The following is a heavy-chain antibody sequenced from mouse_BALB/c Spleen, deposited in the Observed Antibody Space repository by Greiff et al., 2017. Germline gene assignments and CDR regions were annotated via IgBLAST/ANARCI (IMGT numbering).Heavy chain of an antibody. CDR1: GYTFTDYV. CDR3: AYYGYDLYAMDY. CDR2: IYPGSGST. J-gene: IGHJ4*01. D-gene: IGHD2-2*01. Sequence: VKLQESGPELVKPGASVKMSCKASGYTFTDYVISWVKQRTGQGLEWIGEIYPGSGSTYYNEKFKGKATLTADKSSNTAYMQLSSLTSEDSAVYFCAYYGYDLYAMDYWGQGTSVTVSS. V-gene: IGHV1-77*01.